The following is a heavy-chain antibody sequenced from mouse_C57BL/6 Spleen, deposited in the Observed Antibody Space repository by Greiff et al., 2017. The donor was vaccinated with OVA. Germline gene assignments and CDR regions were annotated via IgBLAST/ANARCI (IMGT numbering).Heavy chain of an antibody. D-gene: IGHD2-1*01. CDR2: INPSTGGT. J-gene: IGHJ4*01. CDR3: ARWTKDYGITTRAMDY. Sequence: EVQLQQSGPELVKPGASVKISCKASGYSFTGYYMNWVKQSPEKSLEWIGEINPSTGGTTYNQKFKAKATLTVDKSSSTAYMQLKSLTSEDSAVYYCARWTKDYGITTRAMDYWGQGTSVTVSS. V-gene: IGHV1-42*01. CDR1: GYSFTGYY.